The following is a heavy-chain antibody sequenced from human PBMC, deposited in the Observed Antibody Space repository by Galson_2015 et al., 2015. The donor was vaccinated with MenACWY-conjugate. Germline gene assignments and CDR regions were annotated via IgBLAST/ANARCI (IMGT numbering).Heavy chain of an antibody. J-gene: IGHJ6*03. Sequence: INHSGITYYNPSLKSRVTISVDTSKNQFSLKLSSVTAADTAVYYCARSKYYYYYYMDVWGKGTTVTVSS. CDR2: INHSGIT. CDR3: ARSKYYYYYYMDV. V-gene: IGHV4-39*01.